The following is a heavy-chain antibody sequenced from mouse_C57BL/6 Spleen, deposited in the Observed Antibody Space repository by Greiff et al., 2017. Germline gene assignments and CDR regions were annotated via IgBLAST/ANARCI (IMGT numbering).Heavy chain of an antibody. CDR1: GYTFTDYN. Sequence: VQLKQSGPELVKPGASVKIPCKASGYTFTDYNMDWVKQSHGKSLEWIGDINPNNGGTIYNQKFKGKATLTVDKSSSTAYMELRSLTSEDTAVYYCARGRWLLKGMDYWGQGTSVTVSS. CDR2: INPNNGGT. J-gene: IGHJ4*01. D-gene: IGHD2-3*01. CDR3: ARGRWLLKGMDY. V-gene: IGHV1-18*01.